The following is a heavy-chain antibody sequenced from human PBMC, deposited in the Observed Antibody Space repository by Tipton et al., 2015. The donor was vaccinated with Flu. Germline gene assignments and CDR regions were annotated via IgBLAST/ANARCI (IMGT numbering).Heavy chain of an antibody. CDR2: IIPIFGTT. D-gene: IGHD3-16*02. V-gene: IGHV1-69*15. CDR3: ARDLSMITFGELSLGGYYYGMDV. J-gene: IGHJ6*02. Sequence: QLVQSGAEVKKPGSSVKVSCKASGGTFSSYAINWVRQAPGQGLEWMGRIIPIFGTTDYVEKFQGRVTITADESTNTAYMELSSLRSEDTAVYYCARDLSMITFGELSLGGYYYGMDVWGQGTTVTVSS. CDR1: GGTFSSYA.